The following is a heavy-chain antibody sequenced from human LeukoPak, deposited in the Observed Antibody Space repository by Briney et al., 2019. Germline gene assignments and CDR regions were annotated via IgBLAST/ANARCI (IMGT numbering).Heavy chain of an antibody. Sequence: GGSLRLSCAASGFIFSSHVMSWVRQAPGKGLEYVSSIDGTDGGSYYADSVKGRFTISRDNSKNTLFLQMNSLRVEDTAVYYCARVDSGNYDYWGQGTLLTVSS. CDR2: IDGTDGGS. J-gene: IGHJ4*02. CDR3: ARVDSGNYDY. V-gene: IGHV3-23*01. D-gene: IGHD1-26*01. CDR1: GFIFSSHV.